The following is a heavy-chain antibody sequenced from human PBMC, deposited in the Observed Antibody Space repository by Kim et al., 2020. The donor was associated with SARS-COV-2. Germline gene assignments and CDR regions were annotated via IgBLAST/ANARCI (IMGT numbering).Heavy chain of an antibody. CDR3: AADPVTRDS. J-gene: IGHJ4*02. CDR2: GNP. Sequence: GNPTHAQKFQERVTITRDMSTSTAYRELSSLRSEDTAVYYCAADPVTRDSWGQGTLVTVSS. V-gene: IGHV1-58*01. D-gene: IGHD4-4*01.